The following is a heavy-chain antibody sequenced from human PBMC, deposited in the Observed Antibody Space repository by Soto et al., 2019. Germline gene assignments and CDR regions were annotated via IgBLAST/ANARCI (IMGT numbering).Heavy chain of an antibody. CDR2: MNPNSGNT. J-gene: IGHJ4*02. D-gene: IGHD2-15*01. V-gene: IGHV1-8*01. CDR3: ARVRLGYCSGGSCYGRYYFDY. CDR1: GYTFTSYD. Sequence: ASVKVSCKASGYTFTSYDINWVRQATGQGLEWMGWMNPNSGNTGYAQKFQGRVTMTRNTSISTAYMELSSLRSEDTAVYYCARVRLGYCSGGSCYGRYYFDYWGQGTLVTVS.